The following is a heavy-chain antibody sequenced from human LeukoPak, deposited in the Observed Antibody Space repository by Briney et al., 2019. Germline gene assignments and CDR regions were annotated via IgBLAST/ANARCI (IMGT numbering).Heavy chain of an antibody. CDR3: ATKVVPAAIGWLQH. Sequence: GGSLRLSCAASGFTFNNYAMNWVRQAPGKGLEWVSAISGSGGSTYYADSVKGRFTISRDNSKNTLYLQMNSLRAEDTAVYYCATKVVPAAIGWLQHWGQGTLVTVSS. J-gene: IGHJ1*01. V-gene: IGHV3-23*01. CDR2: ISGSGGST. D-gene: IGHD2-2*01. CDR1: GFTFNNYA.